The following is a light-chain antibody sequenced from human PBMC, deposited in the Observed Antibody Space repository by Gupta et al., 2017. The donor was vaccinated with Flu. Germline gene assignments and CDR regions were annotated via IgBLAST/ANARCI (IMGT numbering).Light chain of an antibody. J-gene: IGKJ2*01. CDR3: QQRDNWPRT. Sequence: EIVLTQSPATLSLAPGERATPSCRASQSMSNYLAWYQQKPGQAPRLLIYDTSNRATGVAARFSGSGSGTDFSLTISSLESEDFAVYYCQQRDNWPRTFGQGTRLEIK. CDR1: QSMSNY. CDR2: DTS. V-gene: IGKV3-11*01.